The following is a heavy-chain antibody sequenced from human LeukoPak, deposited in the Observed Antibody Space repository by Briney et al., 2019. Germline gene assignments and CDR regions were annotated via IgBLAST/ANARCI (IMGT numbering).Heavy chain of an antibody. CDR3: AKGLFPRRIFGVVINDAFDI. Sequence: GGSLRLSCAASGFTFDDYAMHWVRQAPGKGLEWVSGISWNSGSIGYADSVKGRFTISRDNAKNSLYLQMNSLRAEDMALYYCAKGLFPRRIFGVVINDAFDIWGQGTMVTVSS. CDR2: ISWNSGSI. CDR1: GFTFDDYA. V-gene: IGHV3-9*03. D-gene: IGHD3-3*01. J-gene: IGHJ3*02.